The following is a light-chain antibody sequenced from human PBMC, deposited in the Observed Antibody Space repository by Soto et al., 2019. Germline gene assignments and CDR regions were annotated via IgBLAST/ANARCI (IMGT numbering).Light chain of an antibody. CDR2: AAS. CDR3: QQSYSTPQLT. J-gene: IGKJ4*01. CDR1: QSISSY. V-gene: IGKV1-39*01. Sequence: DIQMTQSPSSLSASVGDRVTITCRARQSISSYVNWYQQKPGKAPKLLIYAASSLQSGVPSRFSGSGSGTDFTITISSLQPEDFATYYCQQSYSTPQLTFGGGTKVEIK.